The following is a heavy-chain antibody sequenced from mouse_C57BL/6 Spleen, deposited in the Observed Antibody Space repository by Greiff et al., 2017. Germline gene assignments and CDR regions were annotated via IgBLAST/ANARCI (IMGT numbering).Heavy chain of an antibody. J-gene: IGHJ4*01. D-gene: IGHD1-1*01. CDR3: ARRGYYGSSYHAMDY. V-gene: IGHV5-17*01. CDR2: ISSGSSTI. CDR1: GFTFSDYG. Sequence: EVKVVESGGGLVKPGGSLKLSCAASGFTFSDYGMHWVRQAPEKGLEWVAYISSGSSTIYYAYTVKGRFTISSDNAKTTLFLQMTSLRSEDTAMYYCARRGYYGSSYHAMDYWGQGTSVTVSS.